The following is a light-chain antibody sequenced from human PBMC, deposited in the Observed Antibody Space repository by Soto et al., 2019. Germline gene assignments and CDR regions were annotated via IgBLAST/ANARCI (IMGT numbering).Light chain of an antibody. V-gene: IGLV3-21*02. CDR2: DDS. J-gene: IGLJ2*01. CDR3: QVWDSSSDHSVV. Sequence: SYELTQPPSVSVAPGQTARITCGGNNIGSKSVHWYQQRPGQAPMLVVYDDSYRPSGIPERFSASNSGNTATLTISRVEAGDEADYYCQVWDSSSDHSVVFGGGTQLTVL. CDR1: NIGSKS.